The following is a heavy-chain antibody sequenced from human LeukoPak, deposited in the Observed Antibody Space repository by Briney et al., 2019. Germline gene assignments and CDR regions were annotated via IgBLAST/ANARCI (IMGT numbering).Heavy chain of an antibody. V-gene: IGHV4-34*01. D-gene: IGHD3-22*01. CDR2: IKHTGST. CDR1: GGSISSYY. CDR3: AYDSSGYMHY. J-gene: IGHJ4*02. Sequence: SETLSLTCTVSGGSISSYYWSWIRQPPGKGLEWIGEIKHTGSTNYNPSLKSRVTISVDTSKNQFSLKLSSVTAADTAVYYCAYDSSGYMHYWGQGTLVTVSS.